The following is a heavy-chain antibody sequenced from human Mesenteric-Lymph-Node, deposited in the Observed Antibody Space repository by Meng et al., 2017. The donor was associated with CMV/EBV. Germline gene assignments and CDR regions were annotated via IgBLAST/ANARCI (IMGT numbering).Heavy chain of an antibody. J-gene: IGHJ4*01. Sequence: SEILPPTCTVPGGSTSSSSYYWGWIRQPPGKGLAWIGYIYYRGTTVYNPSLKSRVTISVDTSRNQFSLELSSVTAADTAIYYCARRPSLGGAYYFDYWDQGTLVTVSS. V-gene: IGHV4-61*05. D-gene: IGHD3-10*01. CDR1: GGSTSSSSYY. CDR2: IYYRGTT. CDR3: ARRPSLGGAYYFDY.